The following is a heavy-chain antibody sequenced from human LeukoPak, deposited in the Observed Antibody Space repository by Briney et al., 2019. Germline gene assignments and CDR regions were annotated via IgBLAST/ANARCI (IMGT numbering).Heavy chain of an antibody. J-gene: IGHJ4*02. D-gene: IGHD4-23*01. CDR2: IASDGSST. CDR3: ARGRPHGNDY. V-gene: IGHV3-74*01. CDR1: GFTFSSYW. Sequence: GGSLRLSCGASGFTFSSYWMNWVRQAPGKGLVWVSRIASDGSSTTYADSVKGRFSISRDNAKNTLYLQMNSLRVEDTAVYYCARGRPHGNDYWGQGTLVTVSS.